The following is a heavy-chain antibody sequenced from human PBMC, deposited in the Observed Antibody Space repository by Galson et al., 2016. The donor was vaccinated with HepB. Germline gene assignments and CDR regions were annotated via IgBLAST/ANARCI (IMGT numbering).Heavy chain of an antibody. J-gene: IGHJ4*02. CDR1: GFTFSTYN. D-gene: IGHD4-23*01. CDR3: ARGRGGGNSVLFDS. V-gene: IGHV3-48*02. Sequence: SLRLSCAASGFTFSTYNMAWVRQAPGKGLEWLSYISSSSSTIFYADSVKGRLTITRDNAKNSQDVQMNSLRDDDTAVYFCARGRGGGNSVLFDSWGQGALVTVSS. CDR2: ISSSSSTI.